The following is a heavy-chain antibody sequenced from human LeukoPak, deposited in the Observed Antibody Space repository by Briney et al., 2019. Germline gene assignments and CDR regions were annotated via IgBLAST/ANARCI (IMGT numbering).Heavy chain of an antibody. D-gene: IGHD3-22*01. J-gene: IGHJ4*02. Sequence: QAGGSLRLSCAASGFTFSSYWMSWVRQAPGKGLEWVANIKQDGSEKYYVDFVKGRFTISRDNAKNSLYLQMNSLRAEDTAVYYCARIKEDHYYHISGYFYYFDYWGQGTLVTVSS. CDR1: GFTFSSYW. V-gene: IGHV3-7*03. CDR3: ARIKEDHYYHISGYFYYFDY. CDR2: IKQDGSEK.